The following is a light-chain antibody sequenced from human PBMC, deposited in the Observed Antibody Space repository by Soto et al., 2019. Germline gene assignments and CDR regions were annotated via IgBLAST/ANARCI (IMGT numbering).Light chain of an antibody. CDR1: QSISSW. CDR3: QQYSGYPFT. Sequence: DIQMTQSPSTLSASVGDRVTITCRASQSISSWLAWYQQKPGKAPKLLIYQATSLESGVPSRFSGSGSGTEFTLTISSLQPDGFATYFCQQYSGYPFTFGPGNKVDIQ. V-gene: IGKV1-5*03. CDR2: QAT. J-gene: IGKJ3*01.